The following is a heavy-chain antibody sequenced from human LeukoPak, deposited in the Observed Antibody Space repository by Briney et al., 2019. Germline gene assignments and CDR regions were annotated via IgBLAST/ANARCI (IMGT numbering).Heavy chain of an antibody. V-gene: IGHV3-30*18. CDR3: AKDRDWGTAFDI. CDR2: ISYDGKHK. D-gene: IGHD7-27*01. CDR1: GFTFSSSA. Sequence: GRSLRLCCAASGFTFSSSAMHWIRQPPGKGLEWVAVISYDGKHKYFADSVKGRFTISRDNSRNTLYLQLNSLKADDTAVYYCAKDRDWGTAFDIWGQGTMVTVSS. J-gene: IGHJ3*02.